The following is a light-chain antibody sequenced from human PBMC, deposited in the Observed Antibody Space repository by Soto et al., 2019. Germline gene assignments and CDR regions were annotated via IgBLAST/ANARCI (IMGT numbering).Light chain of an antibody. CDR2: GAS. CDR1: QSVSSSY. J-gene: IGKJ1*01. Sequence: EIVLTQSPGTLSLSPGERATLSCRASQSVSSSYLGWYQQKPGQAPRLLIYGASSRATGIPDRFSGSGSGTDFTLTISRLEPEDFAVYYCQHCGSSPRTFGQGTKVEIK. CDR3: QHCGSSPRT. V-gene: IGKV3-20*01.